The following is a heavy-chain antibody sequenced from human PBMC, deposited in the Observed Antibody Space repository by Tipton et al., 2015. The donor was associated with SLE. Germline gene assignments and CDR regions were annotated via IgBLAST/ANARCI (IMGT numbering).Heavy chain of an antibody. Sequence: LRLSCAVYGGSFSGYFWTWIRQPPGKGLEWIGEINHSGSTNYNPSLKRRVTVSVDPSKNQFSLRLSSVTAADPAAYYCARSPGDHGDDAWYFDLWGRGTLVTVSS. CDR3: ARSPGDHGDDAWYFDL. D-gene: IGHD4-17*01. V-gene: IGHV4-34*01. CDR2: INHSGST. CDR1: GGSFSGYF. J-gene: IGHJ2*01.